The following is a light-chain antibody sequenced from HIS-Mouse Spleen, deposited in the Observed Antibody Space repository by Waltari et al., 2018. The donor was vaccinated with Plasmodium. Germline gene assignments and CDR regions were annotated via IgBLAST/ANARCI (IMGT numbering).Light chain of an antibody. CDR3: SSYAGSNNLV. J-gene: IGLJ2*01. Sequence: QSALTQPPSASGSPGQSVTISCTGTSSDVGGYNYVSWYQQHPGKAPKLMIYEVSKRPSGVPERFSGSRSGNTASLTVSGLQAEDVADYYCSSYAGSNNLVFGGGTKLTVL. V-gene: IGLV2-8*01. CDR1: SSDVGGYNY. CDR2: EVS.